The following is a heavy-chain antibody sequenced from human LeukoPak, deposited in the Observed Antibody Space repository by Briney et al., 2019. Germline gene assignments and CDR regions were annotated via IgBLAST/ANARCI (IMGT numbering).Heavy chain of an antibody. D-gene: IGHD3-3*01. J-gene: IGHJ5*02. Sequence: SETLSLTCTVSGGSISSRGYDWGWIRQPAGKGMEWIGSISYSGSTNYNPSLTSGVTISLDTSNNQFSLRLISVAPADTAVHHCARGDLTGSRSGWGHWFDPWGQGTLVTVSS. CDR2: ISYSGST. CDR3: ARGDLTGSRSGWGHWFDP. V-gene: IGHV4-39*07. CDR1: GGSISSRGYD.